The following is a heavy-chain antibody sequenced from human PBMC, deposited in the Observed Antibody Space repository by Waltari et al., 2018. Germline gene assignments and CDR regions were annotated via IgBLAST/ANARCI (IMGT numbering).Heavy chain of an antibody. D-gene: IGHD3-10*01. CDR3: AKDRYGWGGYSDS. CDR1: GFTFSSYA. J-gene: IGHJ4*02. CDR2: ISHDGSSK. V-gene: IGHV3-30*18. Sequence: QVQLVESGGGVVQPGRSLRLSCAASGFTFSSYAMPWVRQGPGKGLGCVAVISHDGSSKKYVDSVKGRFTIYRDNDKDTLYLQVTSLRAEDTAVYYCAKDRYGWGGYSDSWGQGTLVTVSS.